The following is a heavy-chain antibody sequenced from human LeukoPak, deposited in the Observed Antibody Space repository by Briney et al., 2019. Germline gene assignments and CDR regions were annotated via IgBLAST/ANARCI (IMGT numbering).Heavy chain of an antibody. Sequence: SETLSLTCTVSGGSISNYYWSWIRQPPGKGLEWIGFIYYSGSTNYNPSLKSRVTISVDTSKNQFSLKLSSVTAADTAVYYCHMAAQPAGDFDYWGQGTLVTVSS. CDR3: HMAAQPAGDFDY. CDR2: IYYSGST. CDR1: GGSISNYY. V-gene: IGHV4-59*08. J-gene: IGHJ4*02. D-gene: IGHD5-24*01.